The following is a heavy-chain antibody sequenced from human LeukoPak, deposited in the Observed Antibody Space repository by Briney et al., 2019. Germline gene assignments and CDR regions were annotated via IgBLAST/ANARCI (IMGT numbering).Heavy chain of an antibody. CDR1: GFSFSNYA. CDR3: AKYAVRETFFDDY. Sequence: GGSLRVSCAASGFSFSNYAMAWVRQAPGKGLEWVSGISAGGTRTYYADSVRGRFTIFRDNSMDTVYLQMNSLRAEDTGVYYCAKYAVRETFFDDYWGQGTLVAVSS. CDR2: ISAGGTRT. V-gene: IGHV3-23*01. J-gene: IGHJ4*02. D-gene: IGHD3-3*01.